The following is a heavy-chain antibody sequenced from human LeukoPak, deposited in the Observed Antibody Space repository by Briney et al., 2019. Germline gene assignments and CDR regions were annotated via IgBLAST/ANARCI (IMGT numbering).Heavy chain of an antibody. J-gene: IGHJ1*01. CDR1: GFTFTDYG. D-gene: IGHD1-26*01. CDR3: VRGSVTYSGGYFQH. Sequence: GGSLRLSCAASGFTFTDYGMHWVRQAPGKGLEWVADISYDGSNKYYADSVKGRFTISRDNSKNTLDLQMNTLRAEDTAVYYCVRGSVTYSGGYFQHWGQGTLVTVSS. V-gene: IGHV3-30*03. CDR2: ISYDGSNK.